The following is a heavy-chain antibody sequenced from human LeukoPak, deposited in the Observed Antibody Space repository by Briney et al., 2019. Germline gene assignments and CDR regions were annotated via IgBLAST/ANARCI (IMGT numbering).Heavy chain of an antibody. J-gene: IGHJ4*02. CDR1: GFTFSSYA. Sequence: AGGSLRLSCAASGFTFSSYAMSWVRQAPGKGLEWVSTITGNGVTTYYADSVKGRFTISKDNAENTLYLQMNSLRAEDTAVYYCARVTYSASRFDYWGQGALVTVSS. CDR3: ARVTYSASRFDY. V-gene: IGHV3-23*01. D-gene: IGHD6-13*01. CDR2: ITGNGVTT.